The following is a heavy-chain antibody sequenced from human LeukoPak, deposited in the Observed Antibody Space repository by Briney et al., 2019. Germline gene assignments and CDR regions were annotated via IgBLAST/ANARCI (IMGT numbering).Heavy chain of an antibody. J-gene: IGHJ6*03. CDR1: GGSISSYY. CDR3: ARDLVGYGDYVKGKYYYYMDV. D-gene: IGHD4-17*01. V-gene: IGHV4-59*01. Sequence: PSETLSLTCTVSGGSISSYYWSWIRQPPGKGLEWIGYIYYSGSTNYNPSLKSRVTISVDTSKNQFSLKLSSVTAADTAVYSCARDLVGYGDYVKGKYYYYMDVWGKGTTVTVSS. CDR2: IYYSGST.